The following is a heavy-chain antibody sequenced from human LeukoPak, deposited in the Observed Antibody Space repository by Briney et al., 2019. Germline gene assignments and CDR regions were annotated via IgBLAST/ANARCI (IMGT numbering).Heavy chain of an antibody. Sequence: PSETLSLTCTVSGGSISSGGYYWSWIRQPPGKGLEWIGYIYHSGSTYYNPSLKSRVTISVDRSKNQFSLKLSSVTAADTAVYYCARVPHSSSSGVDYYYYMDVWGKGTTVTVSS. D-gene: IGHD6-6*01. CDR2: IYHSGST. CDR1: GGSISSGGYY. V-gene: IGHV4-30-2*01. CDR3: ARVPHSSSSGVDYYYYMDV. J-gene: IGHJ6*03.